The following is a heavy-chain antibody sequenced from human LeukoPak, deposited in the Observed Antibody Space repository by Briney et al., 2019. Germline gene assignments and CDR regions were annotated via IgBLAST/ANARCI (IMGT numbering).Heavy chain of an antibody. J-gene: IGHJ4*02. D-gene: IGHD3-22*01. Sequence: ASVKVSCKASGYTFTNYAMNWVRQAPGQGLEWMGWMNTNTGNPTYAQGFIGRFVFSLDTSVSTAYLQISSLKTEDTAVYYCAVLSYDSSGYYYPFDYWGQGTLVTVSS. CDR2: MNTNTGNP. CDR3: AVLSYDSSGYYYPFDY. CDR1: GYTFTNYA. V-gene: IGHV7-4-1*02.